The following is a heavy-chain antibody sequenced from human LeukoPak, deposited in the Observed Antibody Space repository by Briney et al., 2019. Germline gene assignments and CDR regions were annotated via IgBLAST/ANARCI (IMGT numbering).Heavy chain of an antibody. CDR1: GGSFSGYY. V-gene: IGHV4-34*01. CDR3: ARDQDSSSYFDY. Sequence: SETLSLTCAVYGGSFSGYYWSWIRQPPVKGLEWIGEVNHSGSTNYNPSLKSRVTISVDSSKNQFSLKLSSVTAADTAVYYCARDQDSSSYFDYWGQGTLVTVSS. CDR2: VNHSGST. D-gene: IGHD3-22*01. J-gene: IGHJ4*02.